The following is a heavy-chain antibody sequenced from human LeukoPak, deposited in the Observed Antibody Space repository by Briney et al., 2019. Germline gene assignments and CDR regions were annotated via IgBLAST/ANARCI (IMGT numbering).Heavy chain of an antibody. CDR2: IIPFFGTT. J-gene: IGHJ4*02. CDR1: GDMFSNFT. D-gene: IGHD3-3*01. V-gene: IGHV1-69*05. CDR3: ARETIPILASNHYFDN. Sequence: SVKVSCKSSGDMFSNFTISWVRQAPGQGLEWMGRIIPFFGTTNYAQKFQGRVSITTDGSTSTAYMELSSLTSEDTAIYYCARETIPILASNHYFDNWGQGTLVTVSS.